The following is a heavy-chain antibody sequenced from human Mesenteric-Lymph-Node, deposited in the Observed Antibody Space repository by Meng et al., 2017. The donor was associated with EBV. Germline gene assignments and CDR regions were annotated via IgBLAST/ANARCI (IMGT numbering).Heavy chain of an antibody. D-gene: IGHD2-15*01. CDR1: GDSISSGVYY. V-gene: IGHV4-30-4*01. Sequence: VQLQALGPGLVKPSQTLSLPCAVSGDSISSGVYYWSWIRQPPGKGLEWIGYIYYSGNTYYNSSLKSRLTISVDTSKNQFSLKLTSVTAADTAVYYCARGVVARNYFDFWGQGSLVTVSS. J-gene: IGHJ4*02. CDR3: ARGVVARNYFDF. CDR2: IYYSGNT.